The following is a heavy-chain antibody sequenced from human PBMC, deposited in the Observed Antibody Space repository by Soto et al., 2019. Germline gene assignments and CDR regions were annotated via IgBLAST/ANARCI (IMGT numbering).Heavy chain of an antibody. V-gene: IGHV3-30*18. J-gene: IGHJ4*02. D-gene: IGHD6-13*01. CDR2: ISYDGSNK. Sequence: PGGSLSLSSAASGFTFSSYCMHLVRQAPGKGLEWVAVISYDGSNKYYADSVKGRFTISRDNSKNTLYLQMNSLRAEDTAVYYCAKDGYRYSSSWYGSDYWGQGTLVTVSS. CDR3: AKDGYRYSSSWYGSDY. CDR1: GFTFSSYC.